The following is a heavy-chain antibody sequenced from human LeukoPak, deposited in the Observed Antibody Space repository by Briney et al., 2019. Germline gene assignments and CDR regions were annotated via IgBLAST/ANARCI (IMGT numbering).Heavy chain of an antibody. V-gene: IGHV4-38-2*02. CDR2: IYHSGNT. CDR1: GYSISSGYH. J-gene: IGHJ4*02. D-gene: IGHD2-8*02. Sequence: PSETLSLTCIVSGYSISSGYHWGWIRQPPGKGLEWIGTIYHSGNTYYNPSLKSRVNISVDTSKNQFSLKLSSVTAADTAVYYCARARGGTGYWGQGTLVTVSS. CDR3: ARARGGTGY.